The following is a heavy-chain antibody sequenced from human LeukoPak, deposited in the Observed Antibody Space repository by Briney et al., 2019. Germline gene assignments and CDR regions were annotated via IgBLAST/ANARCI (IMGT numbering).Heavy chain of an antibody. V-gene: IGHV3-23*01. J-gene: IGHJ4*02. CDR1: GFTFSSYA. Sequence: GGSLRLSCAASGFTFSSYAMSWVRQAPGKGLEWVSAISGSGGSTYYADSVKGRFTISRDNSKNTLYLQMNSLRAEDTAVYYCAKSFWWFGEFSPFDYWGQGTLVTVSS. D-gene: IGHD3-10*01. CDR2: ISGSGGST. CDR3: AKSFWWFGEFSPFDY.